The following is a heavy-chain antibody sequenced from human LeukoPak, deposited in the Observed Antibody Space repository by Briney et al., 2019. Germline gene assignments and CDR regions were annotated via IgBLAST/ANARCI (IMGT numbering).Heavy chain of an antibody. CDR1: GGSIRSSYYY. CDR2: IYHSGST. D-gene: IGHD3-22*01. CDR3: ARAWGSGYYLDY. V-gene: IGHV4-30-2*01. J-gene: IGHJ4*02. Sequence: SETLSLTCTVSGGSIRSSYYYWGWIRQPPGKGLEWIGYIYHSGSTYYNPSLKSRVTISVDRSKNQFSLKLSSVTAADTAVYYCARAWGSGYYLDYWGQGTLVTVSS.